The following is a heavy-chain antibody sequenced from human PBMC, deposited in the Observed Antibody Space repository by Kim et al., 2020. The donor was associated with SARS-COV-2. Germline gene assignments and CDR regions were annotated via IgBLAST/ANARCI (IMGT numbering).Heavy chain of an antibody. D-gene: IGHD1-26*01. Sequence: GAIYAQKFQGRVTMTRDTSISTDYMDLSSLRSDDTAVYYCAREKSYSFDYWGQGTLVTVSS. CDR2: GA. CDR3: AREKSYSFDY. V-gene: IGHV1-2*02. J-gene: IGHJ4*02.